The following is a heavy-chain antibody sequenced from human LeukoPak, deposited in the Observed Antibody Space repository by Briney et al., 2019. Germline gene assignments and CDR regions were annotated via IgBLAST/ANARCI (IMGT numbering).Heavy chain of an antibody. D-gene: IGHD2-2*01. CDR3: ARDERYCSSTSCQGMLYDAFDI. Sequence: ASVKVSCKASGHTFTSYGISWARHAPGQGLEWMGWISAYNGNTNYGQKVQSRVPMTTDTTASTAYMELRSLRSDDTAVYYCARDERYCSSTSCQGMLYDAFDIWGRGTMVTVSS. V-gene: IGHV1-18*01. J-gene: IGHJ3*02. CDR1: GHTFTSYG. CDR2: ISAYNGNT.